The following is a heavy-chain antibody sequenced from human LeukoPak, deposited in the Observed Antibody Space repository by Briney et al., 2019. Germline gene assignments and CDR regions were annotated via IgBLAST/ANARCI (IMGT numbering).Heavy chain of an antibody. D-gene: IGHD4-17*01. CDR2: ISYDGSNK. CDR3: AKDKARGYGDYIFDY. CDR1: GFTFSSYG. Sequence: TGGSLRLSCAASGFTFSSYGMRWVRQAPGKGLEWVAVISYDGSNKYYADSVKGRFTISRDNSKNTLYLQMNSLRAEDTAVYYCAKDKARGYGDYIFDYWGQGTLVTVSS. J-gene: IGHJ4*02. V-gene: IGHV3-30*18.